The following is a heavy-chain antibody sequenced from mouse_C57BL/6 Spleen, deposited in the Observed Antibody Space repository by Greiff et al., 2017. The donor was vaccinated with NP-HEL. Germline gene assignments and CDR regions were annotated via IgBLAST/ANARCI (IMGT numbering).Heavy chain of an antibody. Sequence: VKLMESGAELVKPGASVKLSCKASGYTFTEYTIHWVKQRSGQGLEWIGWFYPGSGSIKYNEKFKDKATLTADKSSSTVYMELSRLTSEDSAVYFCARHEDDGSSYDAMDYWGQGTSVTVSS. CDR1: GYTFTEYT. CDR3: ARHEDDGSSYDAMDY. V-gene: IGHV1-62-2*01. D-gene: IGHD1-1*01. J-gene: IGHJ4*01. CDR2: FYPGSGSI.